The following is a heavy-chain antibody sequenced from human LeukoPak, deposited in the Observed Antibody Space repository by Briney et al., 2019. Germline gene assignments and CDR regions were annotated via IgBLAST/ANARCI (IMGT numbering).Heavy chain of an antibody. CDR2: IYYSGST. D-gene: IGHD3-10*01. CDR1: GGSISSYY. Sequence: SGPLSLTCPVSGGSISSYYWSWIRQPPGKGLEWIGYIYYSGSTNYNPSLKSRVTISVDTSKNQFSLKLSSVTAADTAVYYCARQPGGYYYYYYMDVWGKGTTVTVSS. V-gene: IGHV4-59*08. CDR3: ARQPGGYYYYYYMDV. J-gene: IGHJ6*03.